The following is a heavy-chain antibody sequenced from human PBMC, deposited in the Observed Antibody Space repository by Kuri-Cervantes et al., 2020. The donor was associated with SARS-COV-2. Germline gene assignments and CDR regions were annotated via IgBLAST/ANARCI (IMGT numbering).Heavy chain of an antibody. CDR1: GGSFSGYY. V-gene: IGHV4-34*01. CDR3: ARHAHYYGSGSYPRW. CDR2: INHSGST. J-gene: IGHJ4*02. Sequence: GSLRLSCAVYGGSFSGYYWSWIRQPPGKGLEWIGEINHSGSTNYNPSLKSRVTISVDTSKNQFSLKLSSVTAADTAVYYCARHAHYYGSGSYPRWWGQGTLVTVSS. D-gene: IGHD3-10*01.